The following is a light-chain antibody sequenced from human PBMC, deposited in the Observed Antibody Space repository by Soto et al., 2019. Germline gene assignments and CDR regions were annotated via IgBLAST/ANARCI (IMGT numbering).Light chain of an antibody. J-gene: IGKJ1*01. V-gene: IGKV3-15*01. Sequence: EIAITLSPATLSVYPGERAPLSCKASRSVSSNLDWYQQKPGQAPTLLISGAATRATGIPARFSGSGSGTEFTPTISSLQSEDFAVYYCQQYNNWPTWTFGQGTKVDI. CDR2: GAA. CDR3: QQYNNWPTWT. CDR1: RSVSSN.